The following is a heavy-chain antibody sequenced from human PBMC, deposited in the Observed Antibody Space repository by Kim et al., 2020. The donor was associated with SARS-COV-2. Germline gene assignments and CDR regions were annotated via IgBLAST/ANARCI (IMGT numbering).Heavy chain of an antibody. D-gene: IGHD3-22*01. V-gene: IGHV1-69*02. Sequence: YAQKFQCRVTITADKSTSTAYMELSSLRSEDTAVYYCARSNYDSSGYYYYWGQGTLVTVSS. J-gene: IGHJ4*02. CDR3: ARSNYDSSGYYYY.